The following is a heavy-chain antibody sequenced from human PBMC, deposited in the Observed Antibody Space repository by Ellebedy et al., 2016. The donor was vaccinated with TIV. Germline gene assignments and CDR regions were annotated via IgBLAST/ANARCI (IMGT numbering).Heavy chain of an antibody. CDR2: ISSSSSYI. J-gene: IGHJ5*02. CDR1: GFNVSTNY. Sequence: GESLKISCAASGFNVSTNYMTWVRQAPGKGLEWVSSISSSSSYIYYADSVKGRFTISRDNAKNSLYLQMNSLRAEDTAVYYCARGYDFWSGYMAAGFDPWGQGTLVTVSS. CDR3: ARGYDFWSGYMAAGFDP. D-gene: IGHD3-3*01. V-gene: IGHV3-21*01.